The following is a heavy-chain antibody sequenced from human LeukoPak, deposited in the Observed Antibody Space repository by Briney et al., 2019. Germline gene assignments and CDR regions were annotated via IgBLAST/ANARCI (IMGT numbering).Heavy chain of an antibody. D-gene: IGHD6-13*01. CDR3: ARDSGWWRFDF. J-gene: IGHJ4*02. Sequence: GGSLRLSCAASGFTFSSCAMNWVRQAPGKGLEWVSFISSSGRHIYYADSLKGRFTISRDNVKNFLYLQMNNLRAEDTAVYYCARDSGWWRFDFWGQGTLVTVSS. CDR2: ISSSGRHI. CDR1: GFTFSSCA. V-gene: IGHV3-21*04.